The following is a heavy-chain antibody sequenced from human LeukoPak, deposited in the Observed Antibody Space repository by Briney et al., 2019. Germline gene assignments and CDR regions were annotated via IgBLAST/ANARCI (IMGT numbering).Heavy chain of an antibody. J-gene: IGHJ4*02. CDR2: ISGSGGST. V-gene: IGHV3-23*01. CDR1: GFAFSSYA. Sequence: GGSLRLSCAASGFAFSSYAMSWVRQAPGKGLEWVSAISGSGGSTYYADSVKGRFTISRDNSKNTLYLQMNSLRAEDTAVYYCAKDMTVVTAPSGYWGQGTLVTVSS. CDR3: AKDMTVVTAPSGY. D-gene: IGHD2-21*02.